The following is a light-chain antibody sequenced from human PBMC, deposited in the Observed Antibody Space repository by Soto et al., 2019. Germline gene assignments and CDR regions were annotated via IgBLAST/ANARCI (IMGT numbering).Light chain of an antibody. CDR3: QHYDSLPIT. Sequence: DIQMTQSPSSLSASVGDRVTITCQASQDISNFLNWYQQKPGKAPKILIYDASKLETGVPSRFSASGYGTDFTFTISSLQPEDFPTYYCQHYDSLPITFGQRTRLEIK. CDR1: QDISNF. CDR2: DAS. V-gene: IGKV1-33*01. J-gene: IGKJ5*01.